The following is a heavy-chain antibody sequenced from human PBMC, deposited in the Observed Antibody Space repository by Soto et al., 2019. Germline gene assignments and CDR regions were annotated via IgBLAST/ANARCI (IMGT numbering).Heavy chain of an antibody. CDR3: ARVGDDYNLNY. J-gene: IGHJ4*02. V-gene: IGHV3-48*03. Sequence: GGSLRLSCAASGFTFSRDEMNWVRQAPGKGLEWVSYISSSGSTKYYADSVKGRFTISRDNAKNSLYLQMNSLRVEDTAVYYCARVGDDYNLNYWGQGTLVTVSS. D-gene: IGHD4-4*01. CDR1: GFTFSRDE. CDR2: ISSSGSTK.